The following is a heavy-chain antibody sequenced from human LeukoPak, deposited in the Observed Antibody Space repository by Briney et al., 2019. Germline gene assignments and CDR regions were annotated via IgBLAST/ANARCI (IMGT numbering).Heavy chain of an antibody. D-gene: IGHD3-22*01. CDR3: ARRSTYYYDSSGHYDY. V-gene: IGHV3-7*01. CDR1: GFTFSSYW. J-gene: IGHJ4*02. CDR2: IKQDGSEK. Sequence: GGSLRLSCAASGFTFSSYWMSWVRQAPGKGLEWVANIKQDGSEKYYVDSVKGRFTISRDNAKNSLYLQMNSLRAEDTAVYYCARRSTYYYDSSGHYDYWGQGTLVTVSS.